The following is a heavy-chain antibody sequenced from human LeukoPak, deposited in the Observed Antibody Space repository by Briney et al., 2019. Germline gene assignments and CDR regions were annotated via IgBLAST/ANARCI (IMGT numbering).Heavy chain of an antibody. Sequence: KASETLSLTCAVYGGSFSGYYWSWIRQPPGKGLEWIGEINHSGSTNYNPSLKSRVTISVDTSKNQFSLKLSSVTAADTAVYYCASFGAKLNYYYYGMDVWGQGTTVTVSS. CDR2: INHSGST. CDR3: ASFGAKLNYYYYGMDV. D-gene: IGHD3-16*01. J-gene: IGHJ6*02. CDR1: GGSFSGYY. V-gene: IGHV4-34*01.